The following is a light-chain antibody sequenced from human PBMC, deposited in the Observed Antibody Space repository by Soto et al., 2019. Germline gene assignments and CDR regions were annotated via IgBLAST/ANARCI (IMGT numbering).Light chain of an antibody. V-gene: IGKV1-39*01. CDR2: DAS. CDR1: QSISNF. CDR3: QQTYNTPVT. J-gene: IGKJ5*01. Sequence: DLQMTQSPSSLSASVGHRVTITCRASQSISNFLNWYQQKPGKAPKLLIYDASSLQSGVPSRFSGSGSGTDFTLTISSLQPEDFATYYCQQTYNTPVTFGQGTRLEIK.